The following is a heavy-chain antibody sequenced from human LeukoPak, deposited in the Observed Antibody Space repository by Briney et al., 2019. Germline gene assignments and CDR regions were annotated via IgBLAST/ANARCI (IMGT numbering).Heavy chain of an antibody. CDR3: ARVNDVAVVAAAALHFEH. CDR2: ISAYKGDT. V-gene: IGHV1-18*01. D-gene: IGHD2-15*01. J-gene: IGHJ4*02. Sequence: GASVTVSCKPSGYTFISYGISWVRQAPGQGLEWVGWISAYKGDTDYAQKFQGRVAMTTDTSTNTVYMELRSLTSDDTAVYYCARVNDVAVVAAAALHFEHWGQGTLATVSS. CDR1: GYTFISYG.